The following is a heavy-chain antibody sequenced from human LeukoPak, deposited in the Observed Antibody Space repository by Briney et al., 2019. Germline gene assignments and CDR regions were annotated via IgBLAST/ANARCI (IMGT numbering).Heavy chain of an antibody. J-gene: IGHJ5*02. CDR3: ARDLVADYGSGSYYHWFDP. CDR2: ISAYNGNT. V-gene: IGHV1-18*01. D-gene: IGHD3-10*01. Sequence: ASVKVSCKASGYTFTSYGISWVRQAPGQGLERMGWISAYNGNTNYAQKLQGRVTMTTDTSTSTAYMELRSLRSDDTAVYYCARDLVADYGSGSYYHWFDPWGQGTLVTVSS. CDR1: GYTFTSYG.